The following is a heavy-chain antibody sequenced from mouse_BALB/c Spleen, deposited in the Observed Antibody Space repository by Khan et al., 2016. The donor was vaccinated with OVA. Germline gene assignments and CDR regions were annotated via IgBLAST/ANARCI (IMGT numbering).Heavy chain of an antibody. CDR2: IWGGGGT. J-gene: IGHJ4*01. CDR3: ARAYYRYDGYYAMDY. V-gene: IGHV2-6-4*01. Sequence: QVQLKQSGPGLVAPSQSLSITCTVSGFSLSRYNIHWVRQPPGKGLEWLGMIWGGGGTDYTSNVKIRLSISKDNSKSQVFLKMNSLQTDDTAMYYCARAYYRYDGYYAMDYWGQGTSVTVSS. D-gene: IGHD2-14*01. CDR1: GFSLSRYN.